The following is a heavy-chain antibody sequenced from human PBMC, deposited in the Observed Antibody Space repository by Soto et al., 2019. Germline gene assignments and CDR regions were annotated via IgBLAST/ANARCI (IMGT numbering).Heavy chain of an antibody. V-gene: IGHV3-21*01. CDR3: ARGTLATIPDL. CDR1: GFTFSSYS. J-gene: IGHJ2*01. Sequence: GGSLRLSCAASGFTFSSYSMNWVRQAPGKGLEWVSSISSSSYIYYADSVKGRFTISRDNAKNSLYLQMNSLRAEDTAVYYCARGTLATIPDLWGRGTLVTVS. CDR2: ISSSSYI. D-gene: IGHD5-12*01.